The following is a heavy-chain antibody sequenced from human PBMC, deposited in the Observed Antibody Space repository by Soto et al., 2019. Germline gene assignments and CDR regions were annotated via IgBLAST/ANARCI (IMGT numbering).Heavy chain of an antibody. CDR3: AKDRVIQLLPIWPDP. CDR2: VSSDGNNK. J-gene: IGHJ5*02. CDR1: GFSFSNYG. V-gene: IGHV3-30*18. Sequence: QVHLVESGGGVLQPGTSLRLSCAASGFSFSNYGMHWVRQAPGKGLEWVAFVSSDGNNKYYADSVKGRFTISRDNSKNTLYLQVDSLRVDDTAVYYCAKDRVIQLLPIWPDPWGQGTSVTVSS. D-gene: IGHD2-2*01.